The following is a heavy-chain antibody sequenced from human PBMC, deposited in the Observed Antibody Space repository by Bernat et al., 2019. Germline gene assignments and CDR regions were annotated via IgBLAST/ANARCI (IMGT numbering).Heavy chain of an antibody. CDR1: GFTFSVSW. Sequence: EVQLVESGGGLVQPGGSLRLSCAASGFTFSVSWMSWVRQAPGKGLEWVANINQDGSEKYYVDSVRGSLTIARDKAKNSLYLQMNSLRADDTAVYYCARSPRTGDVDYWGQGTLVTVSS. CDR2: INQDGSEK. J-gene: IGHJ4*02. CDR3: ARSPRTGDVDY. V-gene: IGHV3-7*03. D-gene: IGHD7-27*01.